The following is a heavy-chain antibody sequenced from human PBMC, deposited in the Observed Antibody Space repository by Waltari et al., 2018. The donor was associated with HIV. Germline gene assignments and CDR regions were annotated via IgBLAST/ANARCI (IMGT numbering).Heavy chain of an antibody. CDR3: ARTDSSGYSLGWYYYYAMDV. D-gene: IGHD3-22*01. CDR1: SGSISSGSYY. V-gene: IGHV4-61*02. Sequence: HVQLQESGPGLVKPSQTLSLTCTVSSGSISSGSYYWSWMRQPAGEGLEWIGRIHTSGSTNYNPSLKSRVTISIDRSKNQFSLKLSSVTAADTAVYYCARTDSSGYSLGWYYYYAMDVWGQGTTVTVSS. CDR2: IHTSGST. J-gene: IGHJ6*02.